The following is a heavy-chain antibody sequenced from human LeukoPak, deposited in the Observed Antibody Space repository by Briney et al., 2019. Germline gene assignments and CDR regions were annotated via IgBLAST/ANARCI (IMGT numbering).Heavy chain of an antibody. V-gene: IGHV4-31*03. Sequence: SQTLSLTCTVSGGSISSGGYYCSWIRQHPGKGLEWIGYIYYSGSTYYDPSLKSRVTISADTSKNQFSLKLSSVTAADTAVYYCARDHYRGMDVWGQGTMVTVSS. CDR1: GGSISSGGYY. D-gene: IGHD3-10*01. J-gene: IGHJ6*02. CDR3: ARDHYRGMDV. CDR2: IYYSGST.